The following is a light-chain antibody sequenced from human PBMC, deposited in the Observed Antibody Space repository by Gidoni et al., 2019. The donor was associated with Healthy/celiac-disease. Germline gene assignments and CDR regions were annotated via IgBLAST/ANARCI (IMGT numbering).Light chain of an antibody. CDR3: AAWDDSLSAFYV. CDR1: SSTIGSNY. CDR2: RNN. Sequence: QSVLPQPPSASGTPGPRVTISCSGSSSTIGSNYVYWYQQLPGTAPKLLIYRNNQRPSGVPDRFSGSKSGTSASLAISGLRSDDEADYYCAAWDDSLSAFYVFGTGTKVTVL. V-gene: IGLV1-47*01. J-gene: IGLJ1*01.